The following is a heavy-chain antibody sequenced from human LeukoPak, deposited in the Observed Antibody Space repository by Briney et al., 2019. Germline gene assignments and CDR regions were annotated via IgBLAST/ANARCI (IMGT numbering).Heavy chain of an antibody. CDR3: AKANWVSNADAVW. J-gene: IGHJ4*02. CDR1: GFSFSNYA. CDR2: IRGGGET. Sequence: GGSLRLSCAASGFSFSNYAMSWVRQAPARGPEWVSGIRGGGETFYPDSVKGRFTLSRNDSRNTVYLQLNNLRVEDTAIYYCAKANWVSNADAVWWGQGTQVTVSS. D-gene: IGHD1-1*01. V-gene: IGHV3-23*01.